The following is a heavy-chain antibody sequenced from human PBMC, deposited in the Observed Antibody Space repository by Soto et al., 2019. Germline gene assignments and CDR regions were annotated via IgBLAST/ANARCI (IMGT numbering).Heavy chain of an antibody. J-gene: IGHJ6*02. D-gene: IGHD2-21*01. Sequence: QVQLVESGGGVVQPGRSLRLSCAASGFTFSSYGMHWVRQTPGKGLEWVAVIWYDGNNKYYADSVKGRFTISRDNSKNTLYRQMNSLRAEDTAVYYCARGVWGMDVWGQGTTVTVSS. CDR2: IWYDGNNK. CDR3: ARGVWGMDV. CDR1: GFTFSSYG. V-gene: IGHV3-33*01.